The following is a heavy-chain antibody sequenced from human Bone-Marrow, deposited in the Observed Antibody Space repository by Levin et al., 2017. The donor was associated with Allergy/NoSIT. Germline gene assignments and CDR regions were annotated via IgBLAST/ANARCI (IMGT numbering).Heavy chain of an antibody. Sequence: GGSLRLSCAASVFSLNNYDMHWVRQAPGKGLEWVAVILYDGSNEFYADSVKGRFTISRDTSKNTLFLQMNSLTTDDTAVYYCARGASGWSSEHWGQGTLVTVSS. CDR3: ARGASGWSSEH. V-gene: IGHV3-30*03. J-gene: IGHJ1*01. CDR2: ILYDGSNE. D-gene: IGHD6-19*01. CDR1: VFSLNNYD.